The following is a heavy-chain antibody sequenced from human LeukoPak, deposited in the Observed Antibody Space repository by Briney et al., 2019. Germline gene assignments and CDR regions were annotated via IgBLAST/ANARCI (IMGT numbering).Heavy chain of an antibody. Sequence: SETLSLTCAVYGGSFSGYYWSWIRQPPGKGLEWIGEINHSGSTNYNPSLKSRVTISVDTSKNQFSLKLSSVTAADTAVYYCARDLAAAGLYYYYGMDVWGQGTTVTVSS. CDR2: INHSGST. J-gene: IGHJ6*02. CDR3: ARDLAAAGLYYYYGMDV. CDR1: GGSFSGYY. V-gene: IGHV4-34*01. D-gene: IGHD6-13*01.